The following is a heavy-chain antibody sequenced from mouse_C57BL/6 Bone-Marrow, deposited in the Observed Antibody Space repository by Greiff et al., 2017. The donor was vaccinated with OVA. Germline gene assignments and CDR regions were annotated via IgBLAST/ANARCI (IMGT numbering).Heavy chain of an antibody. V-gene: IGHV1-59*01. Sequence: QVQLQQPGAELVRPGTSVKLSCKASGYTFTSYWMHWVKQRPGQGLEWIGVIDPSDSYTNYNQKFKGKATLTVDTSSSTAYMQLSSLTSEDSAVYYCARPGLLRPAWFAYWGQGTLVTVSA. D-gene: IGHD2-3*01. CDR3: ARPGLLRPAWFAY. J-gene: IGHJ3*01. CDR2: IDPSDSYT. CDR1: GYTFTSYW.